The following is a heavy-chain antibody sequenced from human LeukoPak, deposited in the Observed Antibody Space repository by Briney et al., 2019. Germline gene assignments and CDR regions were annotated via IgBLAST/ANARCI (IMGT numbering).Heavy chain of an antibody. D-gene: IGHD6-19*01. J-gene: IGHJ4*02. CDR2: IKQDGSEK. Sequence: GGCLRLSCAVSGFTFSTYWMSWVRQAPGKGLEWVANIKQDGSEKHYVDSAKGRFAISRDNAKNSLYRHMNSLRAEDTAVYYCVRAGWSVDYWGQGGLVTVSS. CDR1: GFTFSTYW. V-gene: IGHV3-7*01. CDR3: VRAGWSVDY.